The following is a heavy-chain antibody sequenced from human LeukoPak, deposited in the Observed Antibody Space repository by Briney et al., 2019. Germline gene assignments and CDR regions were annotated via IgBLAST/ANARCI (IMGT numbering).Heavy chain of an antibody. CDR2: INHSGST. J-gene: IGHJ4*02. V-gene: IGHV4-34*01. CDR1: GGSISSYY. Sequence: SETLSLTCTVSGGSISSYYWSWIRQPPGKGLEWIGEINHSGSTNYNPSLKSRVTISVDTSKNQFSLKLSSVTAADTAVYYCARKPHTAMVTREFDYWGQGTLVTVSS. CDR3: ARKPHTAMVTREFDY. D-gene: IGHD5-18*01.